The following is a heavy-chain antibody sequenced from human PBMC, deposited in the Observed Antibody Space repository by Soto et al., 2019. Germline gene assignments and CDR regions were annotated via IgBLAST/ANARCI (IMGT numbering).Heavy chain of an antibody. Sequence: QVQLVQSGAEVKKPGSSVKVSCKASGGIFSSYAISWVRQAPGQGLEWMGEIIPILNTPHYAQKFQDRLTITADESTRTASMELSSLRSDDTAVYYCARLGGVGAPPGADYWVQGTLVTVSS. CDR1: GGIFSSYA. J-gene: IGHJ4*02. CDR3: ARLGGVGAPPGADY. CDR2: IIPILNTP. D-gene: IGHD1-26*01. V-gene: IGHV1-69*01.